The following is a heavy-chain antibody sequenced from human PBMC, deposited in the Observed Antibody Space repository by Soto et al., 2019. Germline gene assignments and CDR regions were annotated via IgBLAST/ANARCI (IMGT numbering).Heavy chain of an antibody. J-gene: IGHJ4*02. CDR3: ARGGDPDY. V-gene: IGHV3-74*01. D-gene: IGHD2-21*02. Sequence: GSLRHPCVASCFTFDYYWMHWVRQAPGEGLMWVSRLQTDGSHPDYAASVKGRFTISRDNAKNTLYLQMNNLRVEDTAVYYCARGGDPDYWGQGTLVTVSS. CDR2: LQTDGSHP. CDR1: CFTFDYYW.